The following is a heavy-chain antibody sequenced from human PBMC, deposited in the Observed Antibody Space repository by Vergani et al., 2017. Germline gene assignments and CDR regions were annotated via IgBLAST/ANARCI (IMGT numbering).Heavy chain of an antibody. J-gene: IGHJ4*01. Sequence: EVQLVESGGGLVKPGGSLRRSCAASGFSFSSYSMSWVRQTPGKGLEWVSVIKSDGRTSYAESVRGRFTISRDTSRNAVYLQMNILRVEDTGVYYCTRSECSGTTCYGHYFDLWGHGILVTVSS. D-gene: IGHD2-15*01. CDR2: IKSDGRT. CDR3: TRSECSGTTCYGHYFDL. V-gene: IGHV3-66*02. CDR1: GFSFSSYS.